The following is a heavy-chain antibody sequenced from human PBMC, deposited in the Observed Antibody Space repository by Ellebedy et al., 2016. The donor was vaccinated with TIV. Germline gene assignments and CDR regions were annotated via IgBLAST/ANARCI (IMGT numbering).Heavy chain of an antibody. Sequence: PGGSLRLSCAASRFPVSSNFMTWVRQAPGKGLEWVSLIYNADSTYYADSVKGRFTISRDNAKNSLYLQMNSLRAEDTAVYYCARDQMATIPYWGQGTLVTVSS. CDR3: ARDQMATIPY. J-gene: IGHJ4*02. CDR2: IYNADST. CDR1: RFPVSSNF. D-gene: IGHD5-24*01. V-gene: IGHV3-66*01.